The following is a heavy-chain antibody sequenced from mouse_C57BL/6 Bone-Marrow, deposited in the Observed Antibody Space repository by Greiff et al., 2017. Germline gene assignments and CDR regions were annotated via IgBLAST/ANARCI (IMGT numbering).Heavy chain of an antibody. CDR1: GFNINDYY. J-gene: IGHJ2*01. V-gene: IGHV14-2*01. Sequence: VQLQQSGAELVKPGASVKMSCTASGFNINDYYMHWVKQRTEQGLEWIGRIDPEDGATKYAPEFEGKATITTETSSNTAYLQLISLTSEYTAVYYCARRDGTYVFDDWGQGTTLTVTS. CDR2: IDPEDGAT. D-gene: IGHD5-1*01. CDR3: ARRDGTYVFDD.